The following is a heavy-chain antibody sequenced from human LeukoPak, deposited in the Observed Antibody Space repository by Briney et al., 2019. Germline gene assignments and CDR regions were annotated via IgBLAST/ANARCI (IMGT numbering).Heavy chain of an antibody. D-gene: IGHD5-24*01. Sequence: ASVKVSCKASGYTSTSYYMHWVRQAPGQGLEWMGIINPSGGSTSYAQKFQGRVTMTRDTSTSTVYMELSSLRSEDTAVYYCARDLEMATIRPKFLFDYWGQGTLVTVSS. CDR2: INPSGGST. CDR1: GYTSTSYY. CDR3: ARDLEMATIRPKFLFDY. V-gene: IGHV1-46*01. J-gene: IGHJ4*02.